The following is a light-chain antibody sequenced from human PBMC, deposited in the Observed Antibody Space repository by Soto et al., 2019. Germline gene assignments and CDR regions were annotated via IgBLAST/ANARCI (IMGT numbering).Light chain of an antibody. CDR1: SSDVGGYNY. J-gene: IGLJ1*01. CDR2: DVS. Sequence: QSVLTQPASVSGSPGQSITISCTGSSSDVGGYNYVSWYQQHPGKAPKLMIYDVSNRPSGVSNRFSGSKSGNTASLTISGLQAEDEAVFYCSSYTSRSTFVFRSGTKVPVL. V-gene: IGLV2-14*01. CDR3: SSYTSRSTFV.